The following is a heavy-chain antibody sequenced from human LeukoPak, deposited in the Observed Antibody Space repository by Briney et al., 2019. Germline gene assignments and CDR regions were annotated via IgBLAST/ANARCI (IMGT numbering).Heavy chain of an antibody. V-gene: IGHV3-23*01. Sequence: PGGSLRLSCAASGFAFSTYAMSWVRQAPGKGLEWVAAISATDGRTYYADSVKGRFTISRDNWSMLYLQMNSLRAEEPAVYYCAKDLAYSFDSWGQGPLVTVSS. CDR2: ISATDGRT. J-gene: IGHJ4*02. CDR3: AKDLAYSFDS. CDR1: GFAFSTYA.